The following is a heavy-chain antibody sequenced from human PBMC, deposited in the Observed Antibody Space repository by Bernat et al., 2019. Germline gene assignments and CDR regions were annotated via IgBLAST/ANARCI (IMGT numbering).Heavy chain of an antibody. D-gene: IGHD3-22*01. V-gene: IGHV3-9*01. Sequence: EVQLVESGGGLIQPGRSLRLSCAASGFSFDDYAMHWVRQAPGKGLEWVSGINWNSGNIGYADSVKGRFTISRDNAKNSLYLQMNSLRAEDTALYYCAKDSYYYDSSGYLHYWGQGTLVTVSS. CDR2: INWNSGNI. CDR1: GFSFDDYA. CDR3: AKDSYYYDSSGYLHY. J-gene: IGHJ4*02.